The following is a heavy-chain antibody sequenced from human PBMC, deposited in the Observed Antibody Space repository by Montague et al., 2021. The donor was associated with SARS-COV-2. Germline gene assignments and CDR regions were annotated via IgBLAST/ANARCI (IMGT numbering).Heavy chain of an antibody. D-gene: IGHD5-18*01. CDR2: INHSGST. V-gene: IGHV4-34*01. J-gene: IGHJ6*02. CDR1: GGSFSGYY. Sequence: SETLSLTCAVYGGSFSGYYWSWIRQSPGKGLEWIGEINHSGSTTYNPSLKSRVTMSVDTSKNQFSLKLTSMTAADTAVYYCARGDDNYCTFRYAYGRLNRYRYCAMDFWGPGTMVAVSS. CDR3: ARGDDNYCTFRYAYGRLNRYRYCAMDF.